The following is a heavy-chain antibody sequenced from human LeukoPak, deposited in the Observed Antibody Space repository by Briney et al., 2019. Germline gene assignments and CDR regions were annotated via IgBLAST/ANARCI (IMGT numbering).Heavy chain of an antibody. CDR1: GFTVSSNY. J-gene: IGHJ4*02. CDR2: IYSGGST. V-gene: IGHV3-66*01. D-gene: IGHD3-22*01. Sequence: SGGSLRLSCAASGFTVSSNYMSWVRQAPGKGLEWVSVIYSGGSTYYADSVKGRFTISRDNAKNTLYLQMNSLRAEDAAVYYCVRDMGYYDKVWGQGTLVTVSS. CDR3: VRDMGYYDKV.